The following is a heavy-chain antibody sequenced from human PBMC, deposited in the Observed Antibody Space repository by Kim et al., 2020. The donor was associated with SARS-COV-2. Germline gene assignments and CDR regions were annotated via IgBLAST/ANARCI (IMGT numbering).Heavy chain of an antibody. CDR3: TRDRGGNADIYYYYGMDV. J-gene: IGHJ6*02. Sequence: GGSLRLSCTASGFTFGDYAMSWVRQAPGKGLEWVGFIRSKAYGGTTEYAASVKGRFTISRDDSKSIAYLQMNSLKTEDTAVYYCTRDRGGNADIYYYYGMDVWGQGTTVTVSS. CDR1: GFTFGDYA. V-gene: IGHV3-49*04. D-gene: IGHD3-10*01. CDR2: IRSKAYGGTT.